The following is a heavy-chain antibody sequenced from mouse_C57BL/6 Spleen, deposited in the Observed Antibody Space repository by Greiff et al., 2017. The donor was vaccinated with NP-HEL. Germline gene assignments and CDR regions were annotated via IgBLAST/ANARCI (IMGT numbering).Heavy chain of an antibody. J-gene: IGHJ3*01. Sequence: EVQRVESGPGLVKPSQSLSLTCSVTGYSITSGYYWNWIRQFPGNKLEWMGYISYDGSNNYNPSLKNRISITRDTSKNQFFLKLNSVTTEDTATYYCARDTATVVPFAYWGQGTLVTVSA. V-gene: IGHV3-6*01. CDR3: ARDTATVVPFAY. CDR2: ISYDGSN. CDR1: GYSITSGYY. D-gene: IGHD1-1*01.